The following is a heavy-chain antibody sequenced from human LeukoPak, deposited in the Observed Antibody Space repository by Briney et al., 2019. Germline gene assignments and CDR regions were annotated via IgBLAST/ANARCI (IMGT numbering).Heavy chain of an antibody. CDR3: ATRDADYEYYFDY. Sequence: SVKVSCKASGGTFSRHAISWVRQAPGQGLEWMGGIIPNFGTPHLAQNFQDRVTITADESTTTVYMEMRSLTSEDTAIFYCATRDADYEYYFDYWGQGTLVTVSS. CDR2: IIPNFGTP. CDR1: GGTFSRHA. J-gene: IGHJ4*02. V-gene: IGHV1-69*13. D-gene: IGHD4-17*01.